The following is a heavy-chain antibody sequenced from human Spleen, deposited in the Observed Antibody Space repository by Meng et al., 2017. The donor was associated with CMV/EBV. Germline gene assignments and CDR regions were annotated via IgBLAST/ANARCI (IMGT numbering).Heavy chain of an antibody. D-gene: IGHD3-22*01. CDR2: IYYSGST. Sequence: GSLRLSCTVSGGSISSSSYYWGWIRQPPGKGLEWIGSIYYSGSTYYNPSLKSRVTISVDTSKNQFSLKLSSVTAADTAMYYCARHRDYDSSGYYSDDAFDIWGQGTMVTVSS. V-gene: IGHV4-39*01. J-gene: IGHJ3*02. CDR3: ARHRDYDSSGYYSDDAFDI. CDR1: GGSISSSSYY.